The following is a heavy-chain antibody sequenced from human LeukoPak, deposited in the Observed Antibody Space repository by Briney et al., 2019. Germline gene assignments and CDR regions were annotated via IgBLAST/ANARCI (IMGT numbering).Heavy chain of an antibody. Sequence: ASVKVSCKPSGGTLHSYAITWVRQAPGGGLEWMGRIIPLFGRTDYAQNFQGRVTFTADKSATTVYMELSSLRSDDTAVYFCAREDYDERLAEVGEDWYFDIWGRGTLVTVSS. D-gene: IGHD3-22*01. J-gene: IGHJ2*01. CDR2: IIPLFGRT. CDR1: GGTLHSYA. V-gene: IGHV1-69*04. CDR3: AREDYDERLAEVGEDWYFDI.